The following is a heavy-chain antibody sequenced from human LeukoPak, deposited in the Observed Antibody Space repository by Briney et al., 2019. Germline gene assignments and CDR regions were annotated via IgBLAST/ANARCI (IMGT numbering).Heavy chain of an antibody. CDR2: IYTSGDT. CDR1: GNSVSSYY. Sequence: SETLSLTCTVSGNSVSSYYWSWIRQPAGKGLEWIGRIYTSGDTNYNPSLKSRVTMSADTSKNQFSLRLSSVTAADTAVYYCARDWIRNYPNWYFDLWGRGTLVIVSS. V-gene: IGHV4-4*07. CDR3: ARDWIRNYPNWYFDL. D-gene: IGHD1-7*01. J-gene: IGHJ2*01.